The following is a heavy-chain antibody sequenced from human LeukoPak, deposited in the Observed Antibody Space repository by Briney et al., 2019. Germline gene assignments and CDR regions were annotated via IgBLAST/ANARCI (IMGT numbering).Heavy chain of an antibody. CDR1: GFTFSNHA. J-gene: IGHJ4*02. V-gene: IGHV3-23*01. CDR2: INISGGST. CDR3: ARLLGGMIVVAY. D-gene: IGHD3-22*01. Sequence: TGGSLRLSCAASGFTFSNHAMTWVRQAPGKGLEWVSTINISGGSTFYADSVKGRFTISRDNSKNTLSLQMNSLRAEDTAVYYCARLLGGMIVVAYWGQGTLVSVSS.